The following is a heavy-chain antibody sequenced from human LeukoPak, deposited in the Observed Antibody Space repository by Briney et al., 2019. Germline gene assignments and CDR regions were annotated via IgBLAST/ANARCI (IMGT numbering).Heavy chain of an antibody. CDR1: GDSVSSNSAV. Sequence: SQTLSLTCAISGDSVSSNSAVWNWIRQSPSRGLEWLGRTYYRSRWYNDYAVSVKSRITINPDTSKNQFSLQLNSVTPEDTAVYFCARGRFGDFPYYYYYGMDVWGQGTTVTVSS. CDR2: TYYRSRWYN. J-gene: IGHJ6*02. CDR3: ARGRFGDFPYYYYYGMDV. D-gene: IGHD3-10*01. V-gene: IGHV6-1*01.